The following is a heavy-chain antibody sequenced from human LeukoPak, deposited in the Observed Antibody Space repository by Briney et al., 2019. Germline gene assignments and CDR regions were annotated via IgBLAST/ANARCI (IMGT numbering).Heavy chain of an antibody. CDR1: APTFSSYA. J-gene: IGHJ6*02. Sequence: PGGSLRLSCAAAAPTFSSYAISSVRQPPGKWLQLDSSIIVSGGNTYYADSVKGRFTTSRDNSKNTLYLQMNSLRAEDTAVYYCAKSGYCSSTSCYGHYYYYYGMDVWGQGTTVTVSS. CDR2: IIVSGGNT. V-gene: IGHV3-23*01. D-gene: IGHD2-2*03. CDR3: AKSGYCSSTSCYGHYYYYYGMDV.